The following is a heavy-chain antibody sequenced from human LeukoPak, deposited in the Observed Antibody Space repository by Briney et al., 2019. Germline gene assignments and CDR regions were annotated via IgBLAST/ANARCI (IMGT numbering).Heavy chain of an antibody. V-gene: IGHV4-34*01. Sequence: SETLSLTCAVYGGSFSGYYWSWIRQPPGKGLEWIGEINHSGSPNYNPSLKSRVTISLDTSKNQFSLKLNSVTAADTAIYYCARETSRGDYSPDFWGQGTLVTVSS. CDR2: INHSGSP. D-gene: IGHD2-15*01. J-gene: IGHJ4*02. CDR3: ARETSRGDYSPDF. CDR1: GGSFSGYY.